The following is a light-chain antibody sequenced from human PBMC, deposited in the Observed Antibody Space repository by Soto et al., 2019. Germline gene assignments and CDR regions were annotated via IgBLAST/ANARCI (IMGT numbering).Light chain of an antibody. J-gene: IGKJ4*01. V-gene: IGKV1-39*01. CDR1: QYINTY. CDR3: QQANSFPLT. CDR2: AAS. Sequence: DIQMTQSPSSLSASVGDRVTITCRASQYINTYLNWYQQKPGKAPKLLIYAASSLQSGVPSRFSGSGSGTDFTLIITSLQPEDFATYYCQQANSFPLTIGGGTKVDI.